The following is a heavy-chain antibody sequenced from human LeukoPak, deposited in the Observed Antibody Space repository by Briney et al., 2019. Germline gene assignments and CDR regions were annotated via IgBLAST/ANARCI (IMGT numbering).Heavy chain of an antibody. Sequence: PGGSLRLSCAASGFTFSSYAMHWVRQAPGKGLEWVAVISYDGSNKYYADSVKGRFTISRDNSKNTLYLQTNSLRAEDTAVYYCARLPLDSLGYSYGLDYWGQGTLVTVSS. J-gene: IGHJ4*02. CDR1: GFTFSSYA. V-gene: IGHV3-30*04. D-gene: IGHD5-18*01. CDR3: ARLPLDSLGYSYGLDY. CDR2: ISYDGSNK.